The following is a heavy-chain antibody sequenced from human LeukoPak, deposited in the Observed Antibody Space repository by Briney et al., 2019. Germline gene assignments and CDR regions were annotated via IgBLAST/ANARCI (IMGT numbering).Heavy chain of an antibody. Sequence: PGGSLRLSCAASGFTFSSYSMNWVRQAPGKGLEWVSSISSSSSYIYYADSVKGRFTISRDNAKNSLYLQMNSLRAEDTAVYYCARSSVVIAAAGSFDYWCQGTLVTVSS. CDR3: ARSSVVIAAAGSFDY. CDR1: GFTFSSYS. J-gene: IGHJ4*02. D-gene: IGHD6-13*01. CDR2: ISSSSSYI. V-gene: IGHV3-21*01.